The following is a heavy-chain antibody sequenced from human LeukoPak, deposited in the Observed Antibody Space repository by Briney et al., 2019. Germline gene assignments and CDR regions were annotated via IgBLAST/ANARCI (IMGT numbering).Heavy chain of an antibody. V-gene: IGHV4-59*08. CDR3: AAYDILTGYDSFDY. J-gene: IGHJ4*02. CDR2: IYYSGST. Sequence: SETLSLTCTVSGGSISSYYWSWIRQPPGKGLGWIGYIYYSGSTNYNPSLKSRVTISVDTSKNQFPLKLSSVTAADTAVYYCAAYDILTGYDSFDYWGQGTLVTVSS. D-gene: IGHD3-9*01. CDR1: GGSISSYY.